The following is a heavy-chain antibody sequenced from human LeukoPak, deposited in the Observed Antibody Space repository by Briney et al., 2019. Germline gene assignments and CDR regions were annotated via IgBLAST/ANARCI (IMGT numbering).Heavy chain of an antibody. J-gene: IGHJ6*02. V-gene: IGHV3-74*01. CDR3: ARVGSYGMDV. Sequence: QPWGSLRLSCAASEFTFSSYWMHWVRQAPGKGLVWVSHINSDGSSTSYADSVKGRFTISRDNAKNSLYLQMNDLRAEDTAVYYCARVGSYGMDVWGQGTTVTVSS. D-gene: IGHD3-10*01. CDR1: EFTFSSYW. CDR2: INSDGSST.